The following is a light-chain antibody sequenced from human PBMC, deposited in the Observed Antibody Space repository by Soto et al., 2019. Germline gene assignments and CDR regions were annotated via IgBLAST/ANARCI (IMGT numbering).Light chain of an antibody. Sequence: IVLTQSPATLSVSPGERATLSCRASQSVSSNLAWHQQRPGQAPRLLIYGASTRATGVPARFSGGGSGTEFNLTISSLQSEDFAVYFCQQYDDWLRLTFGGGTKVDIK. CDR1: QSVSSN. CDR3: QQYDDWLRLT. V-gene: IGKV3D-15*01. CDR2: GAS. J-gene: IGKJ4*01.